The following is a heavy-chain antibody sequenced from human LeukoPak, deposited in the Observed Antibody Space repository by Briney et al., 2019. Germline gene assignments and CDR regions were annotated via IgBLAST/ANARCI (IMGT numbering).Heavy chain of an antibody. V-gene: IGHV4-38-2*01. CDR2: IYHSGST. CDR1: GYSISSGYS. Sequence: TSETLSLTCAVSGYSISSGYSWGWIGQRPGKGLEWIGSIYHSGSTYYNPSLKSRVPISVDTSKNHFSLKLSSVTAADTAVYYCARGYSSGRKDYWGQGTLVTVSS. J-gene: IGHJ4*02. CDR3: ARGYSSGRKDY. D-gene: IGHD6-19*01.